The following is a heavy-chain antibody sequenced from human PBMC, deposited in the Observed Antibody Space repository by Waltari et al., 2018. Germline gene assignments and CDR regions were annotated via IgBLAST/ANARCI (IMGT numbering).Heavy chain of an antibody. V-gene: IGHV4-38-2*02. J-gene: IGHJ4*02. Sequence: QVQLQESGPGLVKPSETLSLTCAVSGFSISSGYYWGWIRQPPGRGLEWIGSIYHSGGTYYNPSLKRRATISVDTSKNQFSLKLSSVTAADTAVYYCAREGRSIAPAGTRRKDFTFDYWGQGTLVTVSS. CDR3: AREGRSIAPAGTRRKDFTFDY. CDR2: IYHSGGT. D-gene: IGHD6-13*01. CDR1: GFSISSGYY.